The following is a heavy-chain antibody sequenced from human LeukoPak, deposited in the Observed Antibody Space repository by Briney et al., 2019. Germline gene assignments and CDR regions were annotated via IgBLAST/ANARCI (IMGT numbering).Heavy chain of an antibody. Sequence: SETLSLTCTVSGGSISRGGYYWSWIRQHPGKGLEWIGYIYYSGSTYYDPSLKSRVTITVDTSKNQCSLRLSSVTAADTAVYYCARTIYYHISGYPVAFDYWGQGTLVTVSS. D-gene: IGHD3-22*01. CDR3: ARTIYYHISGYPVAFDY. CDR1: GGSISRGGYY. V-gene: IGHV4-31*03. J-gene: IGHJ4*02. CDR2: IYYSGST.